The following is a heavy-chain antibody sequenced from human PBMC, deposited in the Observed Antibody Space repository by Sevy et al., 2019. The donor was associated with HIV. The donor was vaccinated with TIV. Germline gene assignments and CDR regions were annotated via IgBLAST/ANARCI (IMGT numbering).Heavy chain of an antibody. Sequence: GGSLRLSCAASGFTFSSYAMSWVRQAPGKGLEWVSAISGSGGSTYYADSVKGRFTISRDNSKNTLYLQMNSLRAEDTAVYYCAKGVTMIVVARTFDYWGQGTLVTVSS. CDR1: GFTFSSYA. J-gene: IGHJ4*02. CDR2: ISGSGGST. CDR3: AKGVTMIVVARTFDY. V-gene: IGHV3-23*01. D-gene: IGHD3-22*01.